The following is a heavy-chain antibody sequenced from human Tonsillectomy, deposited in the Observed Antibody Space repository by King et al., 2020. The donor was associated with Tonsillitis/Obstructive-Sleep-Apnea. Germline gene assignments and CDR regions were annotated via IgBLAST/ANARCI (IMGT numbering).Heavy chain of an antibody. D-gene: IGHD5-18*01. V-gene: IGHV3-30-3*01. Sequence: QLVQSGGGVVQPGRSLTLSCAASGFTFSNHAMHWVRQAPGKGLEWVAVISYDGSNKYYADSVKGRFTISRDNSKNTLYLQMNSLRAEDTAVYYCARESGIQLWSTPPDAFDIWGQGTMVTVSS. CDR1: GFTFSNHA. CDR2: ISYDGSNK. CDR3: ARESGIQLWSTPPDAFDI. J-gene: IGHJ3*02.